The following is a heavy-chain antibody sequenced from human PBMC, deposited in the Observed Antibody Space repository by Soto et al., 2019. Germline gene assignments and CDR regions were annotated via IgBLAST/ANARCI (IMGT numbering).Heavy chain of an antibody. J-gene: IGHJ5*01. V-gene: IGHV4-39*01. CDR3: ARRERYYGSPGWFDH. CDR1: GASISNFAYY. Sequence: ASETLSLTCSVSGASISNFAYYWGWIRQPPGKGLEWIGTVYYNENTYYNPSLRSRVAISVDTAKNQFSLNLRSVTAADTAVYFCARRERYYGSPGWFDHWGQGTMVTVSS. D-gene: IGHD3-10*01. CDR2: VYYNENT.